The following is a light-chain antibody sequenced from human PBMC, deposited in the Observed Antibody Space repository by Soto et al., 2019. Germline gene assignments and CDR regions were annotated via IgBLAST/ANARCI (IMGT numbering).Light chain of an antibody. CDR2: GAS. J-gene: IGKJ4*01. V-gene: IGKV3-20*01. CDR1: QSVGSSY. Sequence: EIVLTQSPGTLSLSPGERATLSCRASQSVGSSYLAWYQQRPGQAPRLLIYGASSRATGIPDRFGGSGSGTDFTITISRLEPEDFAVYYCQQYDSSPLTFGGGTKVEIK. CDR3: QQYDSSPLT.